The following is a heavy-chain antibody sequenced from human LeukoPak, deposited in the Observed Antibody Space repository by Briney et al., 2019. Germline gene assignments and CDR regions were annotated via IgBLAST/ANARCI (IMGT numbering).Heavy chain of an antibody. J-gene: IGHJ4*02. CDR1: GFPLSSYS. Sequence: GGSLILSCAASGFPLSSYSINWVRQAPGKGLEWVSYISSSGSAIYYVDSVKGRFTVSRDNAKNSLFLQMNSPRAEDTAVYYCVGVKGSYFDYWGQGALVTVSS. D-gene: IGHD2-15*01. V-gene: IGHV3-48*01. CDR3: VGVKGSYFDY. CDR2: ISSSGSAI.